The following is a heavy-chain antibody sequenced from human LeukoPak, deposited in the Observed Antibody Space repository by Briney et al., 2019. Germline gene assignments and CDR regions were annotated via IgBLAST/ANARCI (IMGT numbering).Heavy chain of an antibody. CDR3: ARLHYYGSGSYPMTGNWFDP. V-gene: IGHV4-34*01. J-gene: IGHJ5*02. D-gene: IGHD3-10*01. CDR1: VGSFSGYY. Sequence: SETLSLTCAVYVGSFSGYYWSWIRQPPGKGLEWIGEISRSGRANYNPSLQSRVSISVDTSKNQFSLKLNSPTAADTAVYYCARLHYYGSGSYPMTGNWFDPWGQGTLVTVSS. CDR2: ISRSGRA.